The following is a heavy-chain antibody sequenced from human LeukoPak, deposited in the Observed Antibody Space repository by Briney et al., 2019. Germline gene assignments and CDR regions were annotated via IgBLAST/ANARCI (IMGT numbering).Heavy chain of an antibody. D-gene: IGHD2-15*01. J-gene: IGHJ6*02. V-gene: IGHV4-31*03. CDR3: ARAGLVVVVAAPYYYGMDV. CDR2: IYYSGST. Sequence: SETLSLTCTVSGGSISSGDYYWSWIRQHPGKGLEWIGYIYYSGSTYYNPSLKSRVTISVDTSKNQFSLKLSSVTAADTAVYYCARAGLVVVVAAPYYYGMDVWGQGTTVTVSS. CDR1: GGSISSGDYY.